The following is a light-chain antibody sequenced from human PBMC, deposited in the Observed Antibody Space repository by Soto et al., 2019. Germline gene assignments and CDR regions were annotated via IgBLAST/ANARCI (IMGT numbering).Light chain of an antibody. V-gene: IGKV3-20*01. CDR3: QQYGSSPWT. J-gene: IGKJ1*01. CDR2: GAS. CDR1: QTIRSSY. Sequence: ETVLTQSPGTLSLSPGERATLSCRASQTIRSSYLAWYRQTPGQAPRLLIYGASNRATGIADRFSGSGSGTDFALIISRLEPEDFTLYYCQQYGSSPWTFGQGTKVEI.